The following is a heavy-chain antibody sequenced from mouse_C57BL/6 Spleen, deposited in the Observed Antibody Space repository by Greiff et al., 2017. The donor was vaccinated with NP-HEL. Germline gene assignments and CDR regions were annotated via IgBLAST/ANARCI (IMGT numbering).Heavy chain of an antibody. Sequence: EVKLVESGPGLVKPSQSLSLTCSVTGYSITSGYYWNWIRQFPGNKLEWMGYISYDGSNNYNPSLKNRISITRDTSKNQFFLKLNSVTTEDTATYYCARGGVDGYWNAMDYWGQGTSVTVSS. CDR1: GYSITSGYY. CDR2: ISYDGSN. J-gene: IGHJ4*01. D-gene: IGHD2-3*01. CDR3: ARGGVDGYWNAMDY. V-gene: IGHV3-6*01.